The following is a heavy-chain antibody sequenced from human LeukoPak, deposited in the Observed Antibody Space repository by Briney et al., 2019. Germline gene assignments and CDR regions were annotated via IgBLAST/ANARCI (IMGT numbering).Heavy chain of an antibody. D-gene: IGHD3-10*01. Sequence: PGGSLRLSCAASGFTFSSYAMSWVRQAPGKGLEWVSAISGSGGSTYYADSVKGRFTISRDNSKNTLYLQMNSLRAEDTAVYYCAKDHSYYGSGSYFEYWGQGTLVTVSS. CDR3: AKDHSYYGSGSYFEY. J-gene: IGHJ4*02. CDR1: GFTFSSYA. V-gene: IGHV3-23*01. CDR2: ISGSGGST.